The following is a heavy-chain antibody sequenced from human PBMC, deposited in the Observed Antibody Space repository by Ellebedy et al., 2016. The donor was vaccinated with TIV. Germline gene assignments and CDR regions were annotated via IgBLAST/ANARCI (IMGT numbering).Heavy chain of an antibody. Sequence: AASVKVSCKASGFTFRSSAVHWVRQTRGQRPEWIGWIVVGSGHANYAQKFQERVTITRDMSTSTACMELSSLRIEDTADYYCAADGRITTFDYWGQGTLVTVSA. CDR2: IVVGSGHA. CDR3: AADGRITTFDY. V-gene: IGHV1-58*01. D-gene: IGHD3-3*01. J-gene: IGHJ4*02. CDR1: GFTFRSSA.